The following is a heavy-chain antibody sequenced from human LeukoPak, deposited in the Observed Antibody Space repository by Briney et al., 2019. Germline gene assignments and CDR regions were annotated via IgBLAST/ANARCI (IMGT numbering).Heavy chain of an antibody. D-gene: IGHD3-22*01. CDR3: TTSYDSSGSYGMDV. Sequence: GGSLRLSCAASGFTFSDAWMSWVRKAPGKGLEWVGRIKSKTDGGTTDYAAPVKGRFTISRDDSKNTQYLQMNSLKTEDTAVYYCTTSYDSSGSYGMDVWGQGTTVTVSS. CDR2: IKSKTDGGTT. J-gene: IGHJ6*02. CDR1: GFTFSDAW. V-gene: IGHV3-15*01.